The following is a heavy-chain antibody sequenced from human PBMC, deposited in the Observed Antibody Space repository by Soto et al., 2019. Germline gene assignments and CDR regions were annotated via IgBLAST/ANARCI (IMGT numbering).Heavy chain of an antibody. CDR3: ARDIGWYYYDSSGTKNWFDP. J-gene: IGHJ5*02. CDR2: IYYSGST. CDR1: GGSVSSGSYY. D-gene: IGHD3-22*01. V-gene: IGHV4-61*01. Sequence: ASETLSLTCTVSGGSVSSGSYYWSWIRQPPGKGLEWIGYIYYSGSTNYNPSLKSRVTISVDTSKNQFSLKLSSVTAADTAVYYCARDIGWYYYDSSGTKNWFDPWGQGTLVTVSS.